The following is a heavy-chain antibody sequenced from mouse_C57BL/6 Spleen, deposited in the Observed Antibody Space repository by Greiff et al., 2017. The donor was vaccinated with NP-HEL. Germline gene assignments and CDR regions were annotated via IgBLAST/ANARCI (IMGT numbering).Heavy chain of an antibody. Sequence: EVQLQQSGAELVRPGASVKLSCTASGFNIKDDYMHWVKQRPEQGLEWIGWIDPENGDTEYASKFQGKATITADTSSNTAYLQLSSLTSEDTAVYYCTTRGYGSSWAYWGQGTLVTVSA. D-gene: IGHD1-1*01. CDR1: GFNIKDDY. J-gene: IGHJ3*01. CDR3: TTRGYGSSWAY. V-gene: IGHV14-4*01. CDR2: IDPENGDT.